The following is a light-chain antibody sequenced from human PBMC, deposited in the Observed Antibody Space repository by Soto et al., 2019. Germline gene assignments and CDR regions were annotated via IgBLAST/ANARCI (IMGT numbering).Light chain of an antibody. CDR3: ATWDGSLNGVV. J-gene: IGLJ2*01. CDR2: HSN. Sequence: QSVLTQPPSVSAAPGQRGTISCSGSSSNLGSSTVNWYQQLPGTAPKLLIYHSNQRPSGVPDRFSGSKSGTSASLAISGLQSEDETHYYCATWDGSLNGVVFGGGTQLTVL. V-gene: IGLV1-44*01. CDR1: SSNLGSST.